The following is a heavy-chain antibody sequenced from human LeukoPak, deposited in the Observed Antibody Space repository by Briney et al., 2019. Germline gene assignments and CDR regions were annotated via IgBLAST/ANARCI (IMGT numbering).Heavy chain of an antibody. V-gene: IGHV4-30-4*08. CDR3: ARALSALITMIPYMDV. CDR1: GGSISSGDYY. CDR2: IYYSGST. Sequence: SETLSLTCTVSGGSISSGDYYWSWIRQPPGKGLEWIGYIYYSGSTYYNPSLKSRVTISVDTSKNQFSLKLSSVTAADTAVYYCARALSALITMIPYMDVWGKGTTVTVSS. J-gene: IGHJ6*04. D-gene: IGHD3-22*01.